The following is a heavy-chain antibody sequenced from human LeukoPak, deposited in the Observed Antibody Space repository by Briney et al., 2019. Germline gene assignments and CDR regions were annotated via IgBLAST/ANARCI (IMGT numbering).Heavy chain of an antibody. J-gene: IGHJ4*02. V-gene: IGHV3-48*03. CDR3: AKDLIRLGELSSFDY. CDR1: GFTFSSYE. D-gene: IGHD3-16*02. CDR2: ISSSGSTI. Sequence: GGSLRLSCAASGFTFSSYEMNWVRQAPGKGLEWVSYISSSGSTIYYADSVKGRFTISRDNSKNTLYLQMNSLRAEDTAVYYCAKDLIRLGELSSFDYWGQGTLVTVSS.